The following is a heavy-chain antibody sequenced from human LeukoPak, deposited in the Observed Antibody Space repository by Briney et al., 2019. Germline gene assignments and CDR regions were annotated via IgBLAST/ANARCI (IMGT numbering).Heavy chain of an antibody. CDR1: GFTFSSYA. CDR3: ARDLKRVVVAATFDY. D-gene: IGHD2-15*01. V-gene: IGHV3-30-3*01. Sequence: GRSLRLSCAASGFTFSSYAMHWVRQAPGKGLEWVAVISYDGSNKYYADSVKGRFTISRDNSKNTLYLQMNSLRAEDTAVYYCARDLKRVVVAATFDYWGQGTLVTVSS. CDR2: ISYDGSNK. J-gene: IGHJ4*02.